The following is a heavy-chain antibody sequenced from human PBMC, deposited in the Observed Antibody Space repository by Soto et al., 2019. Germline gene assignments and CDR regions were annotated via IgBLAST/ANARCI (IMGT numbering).Heavy chain of an antibody. Sequence: GASVKVSCKASGYTFTSYGISWVRQAPGQGLEWMGWISAYNGNTNYAQKLQGRVTMTTDTSTSTAYMELRSLRSDDTAVYYCARDLDLRQYSSSSLNYWGKGTLVTVSS. J-gene: IGHJ4*02. CDR3: ARDLDLRQYSSSSLNY. CDR1: GYTFTSYG. V-gene: IGHV1-18*01. CDR2: ISAYNGNT. D-gene: IGHD6-6*01.